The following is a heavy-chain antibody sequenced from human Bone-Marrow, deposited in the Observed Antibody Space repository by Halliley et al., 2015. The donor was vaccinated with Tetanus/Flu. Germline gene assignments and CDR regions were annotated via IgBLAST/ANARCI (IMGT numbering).Heavy chain of an antibody. V-gene: IGHV4-61*01. CDR3: ARAYGVWPVIGYNGLDV. J-gene: IGHJ6*02. Sequence: TLSLTCTVSGGSVSSGTFYWNWIRQSPGKGLEWLGYVYFSGSTNYNSSLKSRVTVSVDTANNQFSLSLKSVTAAGTAVYYCARAYGVWPVIGYNGLDVWGQGTAVTVSS. D-gene: IGHD2-8*01. CDR1: GGSVSSGTFY. CDR2: VYFSGST.